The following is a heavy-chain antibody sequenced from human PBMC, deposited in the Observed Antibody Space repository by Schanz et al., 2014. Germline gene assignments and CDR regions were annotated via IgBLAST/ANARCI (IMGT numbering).Heavy chain of an antibody. D-gene: IGHD3-10*01. Sequence: QVQLQQWGAGLLKASETLSLTCAVYGGSSSDCYWSWIRQPPGKGLEWIGEINHSGGTNYNPSLKSRVTMSEDTSKNQFSLSLTSVAAADTAMYYCELITLDRGVRNDYWGQGTLVSVSS. V-gene: IGHV4-34*01. CDR1: GGSSSDCY. CDR2: INHSGGT. CDR3: ELITLDRGVRNDY. J-gene: IGHJ4*02.